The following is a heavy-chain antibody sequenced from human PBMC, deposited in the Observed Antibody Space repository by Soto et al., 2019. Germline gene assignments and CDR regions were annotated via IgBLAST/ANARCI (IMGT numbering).Heavy chain of an antibody. CDR1: VAPSVVTT. V-gene: IGHV4-34*01. CDR2: INPDGAT. Sequence: SATCPSPALSMVAPSVVTTGSGSASPQGKGLEWIGEINPDGATNYTPSLRGRVTISIDTSRNQFSLKLSSVTAADTAVYYCARGQRSDPFFDYWGQGALVTVSS. J-gene: IGHJ4*02. CDR3: ARGQRSDPFFDY.